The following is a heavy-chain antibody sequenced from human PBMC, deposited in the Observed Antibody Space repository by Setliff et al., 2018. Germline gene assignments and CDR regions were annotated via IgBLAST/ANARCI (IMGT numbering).Heavy chain of an antibody. CDR2: IYHTGST. Sequence: SETLSLTCAVSGYSISSDSYWGWIRQPPGKWLEWSASIYHTGSTYYNPSLKSRITMSVDTSKNQFSLNLTSVTAADTAVYYCARTGSARWYFQHWGQGTLVTVSS. V-gene: IGHV4-38-2*01. CDR1: GYSISSDSY. J-gene: IGHJ1*01. CDR3: ARTGSARWYFQH. D-gene: IGHD2-2*01.